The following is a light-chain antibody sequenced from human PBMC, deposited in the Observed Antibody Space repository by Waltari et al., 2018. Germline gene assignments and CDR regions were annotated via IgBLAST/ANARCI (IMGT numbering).Light chain of an antibody. J-gene: IGLJ3*02. Sequence: QSALTQPRSVSGSPGQSVTISCTGTSSDVGVYNYVAWYQQHPGKSPKLVIYDVSKRPSGVPDRFSGSKSANTASLTISGLQAEDEADYYCCSYAGSYTLEVFGGGTKLTVL. CDR1: SSDVGVYNY. V-gene: IGLV2-11*01. CDR2: DVS. CDR3: CSYAGSYTLEV.